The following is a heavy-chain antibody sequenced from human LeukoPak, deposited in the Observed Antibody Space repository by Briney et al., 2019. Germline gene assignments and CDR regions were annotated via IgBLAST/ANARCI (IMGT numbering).Heavy chain of an antibody. V-gene: IGHV1-3*01. J-gene: IGHJ4*02. CDR2: ISAGNGNT. CDR1: GYTFTSYA. Sequence: ASVKVPCKASGYTFTSYAIHWVRQAPGQRLEWMGWISAGNGNTKYSQNFQGRVTFISNTSATTAFMELSGLRSEDAAVYYCARDSGSGNNDYWGQGTLVTVSS. CDR3: ARDSGSGNNDY. D-gene: IGHD1-26*01.